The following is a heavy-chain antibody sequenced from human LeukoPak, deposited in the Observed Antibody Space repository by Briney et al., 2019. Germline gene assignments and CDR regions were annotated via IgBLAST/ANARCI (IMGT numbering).Heavy chain of an antibody. V-gene: IGHV3-21*01. Sequence: GGSLRLSCAASGFTFSSYSMNWVRQAPGKGLEWVSSISSSSSYIYYADSVKGRLTISRDNAKNSLYLQMNSLRAEDTAVYYCARGYDILTGYDYWGQGTLVTVSS. CDR3: ARGYDILTGYDY. D-gene: IGHD3-9*01. CDR1: GFTFSSYS. J-gene: IGHJ4*02. CDR2: ISSSSSYI.